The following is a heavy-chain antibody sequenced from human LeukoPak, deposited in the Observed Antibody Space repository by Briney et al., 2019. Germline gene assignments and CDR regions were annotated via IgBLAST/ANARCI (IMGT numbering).Heavy chain of an antibody. CDR3: ARAPYYYDSSGYSRGYFDY. CDR2: IIPILGIA. D-gene: IGHD3-22*01. CDR1: GGTFSSYA. J-gene: IGHJ4*02. Sequence: GASVKVSCKASGGTFSSYAISWVRQAPGQGLEWMGRIIPILGIANYAQKFQGRVTITADKSTSTAYMELSSLRSEDTAVYYCARAPYYYDSSGYSRGYFDYWGQGTLVTVSS. V-gene: IGHV1-69*04.